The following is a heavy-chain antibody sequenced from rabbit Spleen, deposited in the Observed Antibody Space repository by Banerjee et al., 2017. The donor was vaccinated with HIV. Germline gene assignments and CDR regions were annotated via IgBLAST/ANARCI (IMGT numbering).Heavy chain of an antibody. D-gene: IGHD4-1*01. V-gene: IGHV1S8*01. Sequence: QEQLVESGGGLVQPGGSLKLSCKASGFDFSNYGVSWVRQAPGKGLEWIGYIEPIFGNTYYASWVNGRFTISSDNAQNTVDLQVNSLTAADTATYFCVRDSAWSLNLWGPGTLVTVS. CDR1: GFDFSNYG. CDR3: VRDSAWSLNL. J-gene: IGHJ4*01. CDR2: IEPIFGNT.